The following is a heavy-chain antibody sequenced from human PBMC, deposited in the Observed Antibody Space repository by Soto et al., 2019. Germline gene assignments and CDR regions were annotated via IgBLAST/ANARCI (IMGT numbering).Heavy chain of an antibody. CDR3: ARDAPPFGY. V-gene: IGHV1-18*01. J-gene: IGHJ4*02. CDR1: GYTFTSYG. CDR2: ISAYNGNT. D-gene: IGHD3-10*01. Sequence: QVQLVQSGAEVKKPGASVKVSCKASGYTFTSYGISWVRQAPGQGLEWMGWISAYNGNTNYPQKLQGRVAMTTDTSTRTASMELRSLRSDDTAVNYCARDAPPFGYWGQGTLVTVSS.